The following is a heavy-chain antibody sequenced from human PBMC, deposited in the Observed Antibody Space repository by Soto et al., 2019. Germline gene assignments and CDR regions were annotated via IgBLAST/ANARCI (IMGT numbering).Heavy chain of an antibody. J-gene: IGHJ5*02. V-gene: IGHV4-30-2*01. CDR3: ARVQGP. CDR2: IYHSGST. CDR1: GGSISSGGYS. Sequence: QLQLQESGSGLVKPSQTLSLTCAVSGGSISSGGYSSSWIRHPPGKGLKWIGYIYHSGSTYYNPALKSRVTISVDRAKNQFSLKLCSVTAADTAVYYCARVQGPWGQGTLVTVSS.